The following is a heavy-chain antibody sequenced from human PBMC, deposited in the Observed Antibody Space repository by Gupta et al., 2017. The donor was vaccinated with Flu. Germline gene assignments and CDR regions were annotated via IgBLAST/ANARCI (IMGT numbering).Heavy chain of an antibody. V-gene: IGHV3-9*01. D-gene: IGHD3-22*01. Sequence: EVQLVESGGGLQQPGRSLRLSCSASGFTFQDYAMHWVRQVPGKGLDWVAGISWRSDTVNYAASVRGRFTISRDNAKNSLFLQMDSLRPEDSALYYCVKVQDINDDSSRLGFHGFDIWGQGTMVTVSS. J-gene: IGHJ3*02. CDR3: VKVQDINDDSSRLGFHGFDI. CDR1: GFTFQDYA. CDR2: ISWRSDTV.